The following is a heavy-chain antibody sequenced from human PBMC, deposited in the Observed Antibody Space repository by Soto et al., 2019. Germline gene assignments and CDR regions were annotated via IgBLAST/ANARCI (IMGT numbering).Heavy chain of an antibody. CDR2: IIPSFGTA. V-gene: IGHV1-69*01. D-gene: IGHD3-22*01. CDR1: GGTFSSYA. CDR3: ASGGSYYDSSGYYESPNFDY. Sequence: QVQLVQSGAEVKKPGSSVKVSCKASGGTFSSYAISWVRQAPGQGLEWMGGIIPSFGTANYAKKVQGRVTITADESTSTAYMELSSLRSEDTAVYYCASGGSYYDSSGYYESPNFDYWGQGTLVTVSS. J-gene: IGHJ4*02.